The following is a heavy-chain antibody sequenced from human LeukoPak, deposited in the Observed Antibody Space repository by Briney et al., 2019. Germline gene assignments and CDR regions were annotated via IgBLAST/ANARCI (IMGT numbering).Heavy chain of an antibody. CDR3: ARQGTASRFGYFDY. J-gene: IGHJ4*02. V-gene: IGHV5-51*01. Sequence: GESLKISCKGSGYSFTSYWIGWVRQMPGKGLEWMGIIYPGDSDTKYSPSFQGQVTISVDKSISTAYLQWSSLKASDTAMYYCARQGTASRFGYFDYWGQGTLVAVSS. CDR2: IYPGDSDT. D-gene: IGHD6-13*01. CDR1: GYSFTSYW.